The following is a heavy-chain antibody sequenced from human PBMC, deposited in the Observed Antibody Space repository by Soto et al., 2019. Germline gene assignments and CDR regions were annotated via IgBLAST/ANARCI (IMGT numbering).Heavy chain of an antibody. Sequence: QVQLQESGPGLVKPSQTLSLTCTVSGGSISGGGYYWSWIRQHPGQGLEWIGHIYHRGGTYYNPSIASRVTISMDTSKTQFSLNLRSVTAADTAVYYCARDSYYFGSGSYYWVYWGQGTRVTVSS. D-gene: IGHD3-10*01. CDR1: GGSISGGGYY. CDR2: IYHRGGT. V-gene: IGHV4-31*03. CDR3: ARDSYYFGSGSYYWVY. J-gene: IGHJ4*02.